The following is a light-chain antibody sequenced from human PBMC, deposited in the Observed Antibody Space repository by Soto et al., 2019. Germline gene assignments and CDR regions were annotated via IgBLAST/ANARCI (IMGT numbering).Light chain of an antibody. CDR1: QSVSSSS. Sequence: EIVLTQSPGTLSLSPGERATLSCRASQSVSSSSLAWYQQKPGQAPRLLIYGASSRAPGIPDTFRGSGSGTDFTLTINRLDPEDFAVYYCQQYGSSPQTFGQGTKLE. CDR2: GAS. J-gene: IGKJ2*01. CDR3: QQYGSSPQT. V-gene: IGKV3-20*01.